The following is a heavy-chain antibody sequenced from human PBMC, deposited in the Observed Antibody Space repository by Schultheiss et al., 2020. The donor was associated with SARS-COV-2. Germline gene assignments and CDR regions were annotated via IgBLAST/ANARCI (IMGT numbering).Heavy chain of an antibody. CDR2: IYYSGST. J-gene: IGHJ4*02. CDR1: GGSISSYY. V-gene: IGHV4-59*08. Sequence: SETLSLTCTVSGGSISSYYWSWIRQPPGKGLEWIGYIYYSGSTNYNPSLKSRVTISVDTSKNQFSLKLSSVTAADTAVYYCARQYCSSTSCPGPFDYWGQGTLVTVSS. D-gene: IGHD2-2*01. CDR3: ARQYCSSTSCPGPFDY.